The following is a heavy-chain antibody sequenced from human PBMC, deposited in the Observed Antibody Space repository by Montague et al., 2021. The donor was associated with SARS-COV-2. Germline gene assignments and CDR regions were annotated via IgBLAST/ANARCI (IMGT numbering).Heavy chain of an antibody. CDR1: GFAFRDYW. Sequence: SLRLSCAASGFAFRDYWMSWVRQPPGKGLEWVANIKEDGSEQYYXXSIQGRFTVSRDNTKNSLFLQMDSLRVDDTAIFYCAIFSSYGMTVWGQGTTVIVS. CDR3: AIFSSYGMTV. V-gene: IGHV3-7*03. CDR2: IKEDGSEQ. D-gene: IGHD3-3*02. J-gene: IGHJ6*02.